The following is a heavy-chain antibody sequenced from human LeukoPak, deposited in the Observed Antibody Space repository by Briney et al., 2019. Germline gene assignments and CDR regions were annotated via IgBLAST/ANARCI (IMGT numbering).Heavy chain of an antibody. Sequence: GGSLRLSCAASGFTFDDYAMHWVRQAPGKGLEWVSGISWNSGSIGYADSVKGRFTISRDNAKSSLYLQMNSLRAEDTALYYCAKDGHYYDSSGWFDYWGQGTLVTVSS. CDR1: GFTFDDYA. J-gene: IGHJ4*02. D-gene: IGHD3-22*01. V-gene: IGHV3-9*01. CDR2: ISWNSGSI. CDR3: AKDGHYYDSSGWFDY.